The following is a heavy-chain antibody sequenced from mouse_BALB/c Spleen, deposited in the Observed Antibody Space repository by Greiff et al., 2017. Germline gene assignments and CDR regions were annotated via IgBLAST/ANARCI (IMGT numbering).Heavy chain of an antibody. J-gene: IGHJ3*01. CDR3: NADYGLARWFAY. CDR2: IDPENGDT. CDR1: GFNIKDYY. Sequence: VQLQQSGAELVRSGASVKLSCTASGFNIKDYYMHWVKQRPEQGLEWIGWIDPENGDTEYAPKFQGKATMTADTSSNTAYLQLSSLTSEDTAVYYCNADYGLARWFAYWGQGTLVTVSA. D-gene: IGHD1-1*01. V-gene: IGHV14-4*02.